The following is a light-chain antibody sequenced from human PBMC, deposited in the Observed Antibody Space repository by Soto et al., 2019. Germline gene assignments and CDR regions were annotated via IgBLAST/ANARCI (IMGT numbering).Light chain of an antibody. Sequence: SVLAQPASVSGSPGQSVTISCTGTSSDVGAYNYVSWYQLHPGKAPKLLISEVSNRPSGVSSRFSGSKSGNTASLTISGLQAEDEADYYCSSYTSSSTLYVFGTGTKVTVL. CDR1: SSDVGAYNY. CDR3: SSYTSSSTLYV. V-gene: IGLV2-14*01. J-gene: IGLJ1*01. CDR2: EVS.